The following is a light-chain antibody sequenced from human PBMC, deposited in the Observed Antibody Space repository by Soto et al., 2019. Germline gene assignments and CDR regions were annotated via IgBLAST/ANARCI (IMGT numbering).Light chain of an antibody. J-gene: IGLJ2*01. CDR2: DNN. CDR1: SSNIGNNY. Sequence: QSVLTQPPSVSAAPGQTVTISCSGSSSNIGNNYVSCYQQLPGTAPKLLIYDNNKRPSGIPDRFSGSKSGTAATLGITGLQTGDAADYYCGTWYSSLSAVLFGGGTKLTGL. CDR3: GTWYSSLSAVL. V-gene: IGLV1-51*01.